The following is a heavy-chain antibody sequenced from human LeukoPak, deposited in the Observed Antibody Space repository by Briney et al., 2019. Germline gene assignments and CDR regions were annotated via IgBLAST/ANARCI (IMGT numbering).Heavy chain of an antibody. CDR2: ISSSSSYI. Sequence: GGSLRLSCAASGFTFSSYSMNWVRQAPGKGLEWVSSISSSSSYIYYADSVKGRFTISRDNAKNSLYLQMNSLRAEDTAVYYCAKDRGSSGWYPYYYYYMDVWGKGTTVTVSS. V-gene: IGHV3-21*04. D-gene: IGHD6-19*01. CDR3: AKDRGSSGWYPYYYYYMDV. J-gene: IGHJ6*03. CDR1: GFTFSSYS.